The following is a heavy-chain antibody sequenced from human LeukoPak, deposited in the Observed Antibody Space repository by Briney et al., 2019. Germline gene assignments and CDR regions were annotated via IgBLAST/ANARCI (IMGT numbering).Heavy chain of an antibody. Sequence: PGGSLRLSCAASGFTFSSYAMSWVRQAPGKGLEWVSTISGSGGSTYYADSVKGRFTISRDNSKNTLYLQMNSLRAEDTAVYCCAKGWGSGSYYGYFDYWGQGTLVTVSS. CDR3: AKGWGSGSYYGYFDY. D-gene: IGHD3-10*01. CDR2: ISGSGGST. CDR1: GFTFSSYA. V-gene: IGHV3-23*01. J-gene: IGHJ4*02.